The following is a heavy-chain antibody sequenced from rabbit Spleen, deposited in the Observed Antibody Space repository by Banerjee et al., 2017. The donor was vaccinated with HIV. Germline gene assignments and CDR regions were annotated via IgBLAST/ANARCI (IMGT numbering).Heavy chain of an antibody. CDR1: GFTLSSYY. J-gene: IGHJ4*01. Sequence: QLEESAGGLVQPGGSLKLSCKASGFTLSSYYMNWVRQAPGKGLEWIGYIDPVFGITYYANWVNGRFSISRENAQTTVLLQMTSLTAADTATYFCARDGAGGSYFALWGPGTLVTVS. CDR3: ARDGAGGSYFAL. V-gene: IGHV1S7*01. CDR2: IDPVFGIT. D-gene: IGHD8-1*01.